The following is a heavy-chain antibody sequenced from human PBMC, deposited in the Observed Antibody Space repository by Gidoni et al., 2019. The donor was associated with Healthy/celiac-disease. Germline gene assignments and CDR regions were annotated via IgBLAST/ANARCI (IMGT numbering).Heavy chain of an antibody. V-gene: IGHV4-34*01. CDR3: ARGGLNNHSKKFVYFY. Sequence: QVQLQQWGAGLLKPSETLSLTCAVYGGSFSGYYWSWIRQPPGKGLEWIGEINHSGSTNYNPSLKSRVTISVDTSKNQFSLKLSSVTAADTAVYYCARGGLNNHSKKFVYFYWGQGTLVTVSS. CDR2: INHSGST. CDR1: GGSFSGYY. D-gene: IGHD1-20*01. J-gene: IGHJ4*02.